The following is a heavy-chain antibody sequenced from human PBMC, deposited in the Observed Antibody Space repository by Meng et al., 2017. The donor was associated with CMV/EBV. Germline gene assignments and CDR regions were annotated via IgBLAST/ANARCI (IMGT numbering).Heavy chain of an antibody. CDR3: ARVDGRYCSSTSCYEYYGMDV. D-gene: IGHD2-2*01. V-gene: IGHV1-2*04. CDR2: INPNSGGT. Sequence: ASVKVSCKASGYTFTGYYMHWVRQAPGQGLEWMGWINPNSGGTNYAQKFQGWVTMTRDTSISTAYMELSRLRSDDTAVYYCARVDGRYCSSTSCYEYYGMDVWGQGTTVTVSS. CDR1: GYTFTGYY. J-gene: IGHJ6*02.